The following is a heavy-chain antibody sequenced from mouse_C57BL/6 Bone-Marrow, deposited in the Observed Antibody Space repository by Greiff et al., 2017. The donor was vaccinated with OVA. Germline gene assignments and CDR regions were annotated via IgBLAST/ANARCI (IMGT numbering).Heavy chain of an antibody. CDR2: IWSDGST. Sequence: VKLVESGPGLVAPSQSLSITCTVSGFSLTSYGVHWVRQPPGKGLEWLVVIWSDGSTTYNSALKSRLSISKDNSKSQVFLKMNSLQTDDTARYYCARPTSYDYSYAMDYWGQGTSVTVSS. CDR3: ARPTSYDYSYAMDY. V-gene: IGHV2-6*03. J-gene: IGHJ4*01. D-gene: IGHD2-4*01. CDR1: GFSLTSYG.